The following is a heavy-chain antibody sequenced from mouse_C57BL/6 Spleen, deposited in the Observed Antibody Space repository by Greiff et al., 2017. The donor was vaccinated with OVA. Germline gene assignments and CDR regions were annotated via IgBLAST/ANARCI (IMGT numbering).Heavy chain of an antibody. CDR3: TGSVTPGGYFDV. D-gene: IGHD6-1*01. J-gene: IGHJ1*03. CDR2: IYPGNSDT. Sequence: EVQLQQSGTVLARPGASVKMSCKTSGYTFTSYWMHWVKQRPGQGLEWIGAIYPGNSDTSYNQKFKGKAKLTAVTSASTAYMELSSLTNEDSAVYYCTGSVTPGGYFDVWGTGTTVTVSS. V-gene: IGHV1-5*01. CDR1: GYTFTSYW.